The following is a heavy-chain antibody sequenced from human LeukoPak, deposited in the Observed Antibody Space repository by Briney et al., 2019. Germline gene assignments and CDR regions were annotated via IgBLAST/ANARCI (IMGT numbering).Heavy chain of an antibody. CDR1: GYTFTSYG. D-gene: IGHD3-22*01. J-gene: IGHJ4*02. CDR2: ISAYNGNT. Sequence: ASVRVSCKASGYTFTSYGISWVRQAPGQGLEWMGWISAYNGNTNYAQKLQGRVTMTTDTSTSTAYMELRSLRSDDTAVYYCARDRLSYADYYDSSGYRDYWGQGTLVTVSS. V-gene: IGHV1-18*01. CDR3: ARDRLSYADYYDSSGYRDY.